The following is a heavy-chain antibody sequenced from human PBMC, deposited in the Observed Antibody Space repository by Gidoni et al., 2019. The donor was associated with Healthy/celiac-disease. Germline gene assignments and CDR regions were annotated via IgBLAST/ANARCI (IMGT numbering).Heavy chain of an antibody. Sequence: QVQLVESGGGVVQPGRSLRLSCAASGFTFSSYAMHWVRQAPGKGLEWLAVISYDGSNKYYADSVKGRFTISRDNSKNTLYLQMNSLRAEDTAVYYCARKWGIAVAGTHRRHYYGMDVWGQGTTVTVSS. CDR1: GFTFSSYA. CDR2: ISYDGSNK. V-gene: IGHV3-30-3*01. D-gene: IGHD6-19*01. J-gene: IGHJ6*02. CDR3: ARKWGIAVAGTHRRHYYGMDV.